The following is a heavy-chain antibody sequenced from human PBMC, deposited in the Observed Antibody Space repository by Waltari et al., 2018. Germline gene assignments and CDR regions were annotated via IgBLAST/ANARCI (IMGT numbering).Heavy chain of an antibody. CDR3: ASDTGALWMDV. D-gene: IGHD2-21*01. J-gene: IGHJ6*02. Sequence: QVQLVQSGAEVKKPGASVKISCKTSEYTFTSSYVHWVRQAPGQGLEWMVISNPSGGSTIYAQKFQGRVTMTRDTSTSTVYMELSSLRSEDTAVYYCASDTGALWMDVWGQGTTVTVSS. V-gene: IGHV1-46*01. CDR2: SNPSGGST. CDR1: EYTFTSSY.